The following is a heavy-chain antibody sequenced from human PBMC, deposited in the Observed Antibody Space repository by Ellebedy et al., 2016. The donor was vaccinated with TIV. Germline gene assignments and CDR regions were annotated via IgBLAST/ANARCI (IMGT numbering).Heavy chain of an antibody. J-gene: IGHJ4*02. Sequence: MPSETLSLTCAVSGGFISNYYWTWIRQSPETGLEWIGYIYHSVSNGSNPSLKSRVTISVDTPKNQFSLKLNSVTAADTAVYYCARGAPFPYYFDSWGQGLLVTVSS. CDR3: ARGAPFPYYFDS. CDR2: IYHSVSN. CDR1: GGFISNYY. V-gene: IGHV4-59*01.